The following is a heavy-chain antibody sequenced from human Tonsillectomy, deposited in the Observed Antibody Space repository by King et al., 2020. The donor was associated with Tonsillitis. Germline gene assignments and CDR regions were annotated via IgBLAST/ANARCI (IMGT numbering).Heavy chain of an antibody. CDR3: AKDRDLINTHFDY. CDR1: GFTFSSYA. CDR2: ISGPAGST. J-gene: IGHJ4*02. V-gene: IGHV3-23*04. Sequence: VQLVESGGGLVQPGGSLRLSCAASGFTFSSYAMSWVRQAPGKGLESVSGISGPAGSTYYADSVKGRFTISRDNSKNTLYLQMNSLRAEDTALYYCAKDRDLINTHFDYWGQGILVTVSS. D-gene: IGHD3-10*01.